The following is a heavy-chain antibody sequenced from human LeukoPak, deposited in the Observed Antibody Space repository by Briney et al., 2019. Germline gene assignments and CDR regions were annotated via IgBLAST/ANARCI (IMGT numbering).Heavy chain of an antibody. CDR1: GFTFSSYA. CDR2: ISSNGGST. V-gene: IGHV3-64*01. Sequence: GGSLRLSCAASGFTFSSYAMHWVRQAPGKGLEYVSAISSNGGSTYYANSVKGRFTISRDNSKNTLYLQMGSLRAEDTAVYYCARVWGYYDSSGLVYWGQGTLVTVSS. CDR3: ARVWGYYDSSGLVY. J-gene: IGHJ4*02. D-gene: IGHD3-22*01.